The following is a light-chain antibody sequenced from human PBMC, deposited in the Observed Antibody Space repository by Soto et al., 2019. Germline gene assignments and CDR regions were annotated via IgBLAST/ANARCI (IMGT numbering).Light chain of an antibody. CDR1: SSNVGAGFD. V-gene: IGLV1-40*01. CDR2: ANI. CDR3: QSYDISLTGFWI. Sequence: QSVLTQPPSVSGAPGQRVTISCTGSSSNVGAGFDVHWYQQLPGTAPKLLIYANIRRPSGVPDRFSGSKSGTSASLAITGLQAEDEAHYYCQSYDISLTGFWIFGGGTKVTVL. J-gene: IGLJ2*01.